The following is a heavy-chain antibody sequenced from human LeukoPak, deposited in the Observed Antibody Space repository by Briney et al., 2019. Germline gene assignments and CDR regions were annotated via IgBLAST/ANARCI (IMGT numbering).Heavy chain of an antibody. CDR2: IYTSGIT. CDR3: ARANSYDSSGHYYEFGY. D-gene: IGHD3-22*01. Sequence: SETLSLTCTISGGSISSYYWSWIRQPAGKGLEWIGRIYTSGITNYNPSLKSRVTMSVDTSKNQFSLKLTSVTAADTAVYHCARANSYDSSGHYYEFGYWGQGTLVTVSS. V-gene: IGHV4-4*07. J-gene: IGHJ4*02. CDR1: GGSISSYY.